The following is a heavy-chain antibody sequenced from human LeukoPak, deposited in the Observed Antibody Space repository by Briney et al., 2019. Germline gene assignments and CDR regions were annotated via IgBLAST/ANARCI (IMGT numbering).Heavy chain of an antibody. CDR2: ISDSGGRT. V-gene: IGHV3-23*01. CDR3: AKDSSSYDWGYMDV. J-gene: IGHJ6*03. D-gene: IGHD3-22*01. Sequence: GGSLRLSCAVSGITLSNYGMSWVRQAPGKGLEWVAGISDSGGRTYYADSVKGRFTISRDTPKNTLYLQMNSLRAEDTAVYYCAKDSSSYDWGYMDVWGKGTTVTISS. CDR1: GITLSNYG.